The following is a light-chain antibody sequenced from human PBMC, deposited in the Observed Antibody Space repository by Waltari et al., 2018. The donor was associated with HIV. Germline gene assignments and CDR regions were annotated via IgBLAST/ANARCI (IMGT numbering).Light chain of an antibody. Sequence: DIVVTQFPDSLAVSLGERATVNCKSSQSVLYSSNNKNYLAWYQHSGVPDRFSGSGSETDFTLTISSLQPEDVATYYCQQYVTTPITFGQGTRLEIK. J-gene: IGKJ5*01. V-gene: IGKV4-1*01. CDR3: QQYVTTPIT. CDR1: QSVLYSSNNKNY.